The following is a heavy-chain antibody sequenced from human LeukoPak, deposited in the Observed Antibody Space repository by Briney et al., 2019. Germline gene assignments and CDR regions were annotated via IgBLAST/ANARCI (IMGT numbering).Heavy chain of an antibody. D-gene: IGHD2-2*02. V-gene: IGHV4-34*01. Sequence: PSETLSLTCAVYGGSFSGYYWSWIRQPPGKGLEWIGEINHSGSTNCNPSLKSRVTISVDTSKNQFSLKLSSVTAADTAVYYCARGPYCSSTSCYRYYFDYWGQGTLVTVSS. CDR1: GGSFSGYY. CDR3: ARGPYCSSTSCYRYYFDY. CDR2: INHSGST. J-gene: IGHJ4*02.